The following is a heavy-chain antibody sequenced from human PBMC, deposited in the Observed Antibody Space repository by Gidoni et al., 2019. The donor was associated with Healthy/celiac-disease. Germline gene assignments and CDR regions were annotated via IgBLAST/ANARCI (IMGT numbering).Heavy chain of an antibody. CDR2: ISYDGSNK. J-gene: IGHJ4*02. V-gene: IGHV3-30*18. D-gene: IGHD1-7*01. Sequence: QVQLVESGGGVVQPGRSLRLSCAASGFTFSSYGMHWVRQAPGKGLEWGAVISYDGSNKYYADSVKGRFTISRDNSKNTLYLQMNSLRAEDTAVYYCAKDEYGTTGYWGQGTLVTVSS. CDR1: GFTFSSYG. CDR3: AKDEYGTTGY.